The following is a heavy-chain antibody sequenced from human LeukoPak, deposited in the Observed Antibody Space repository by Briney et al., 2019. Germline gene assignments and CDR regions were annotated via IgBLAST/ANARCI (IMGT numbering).Heavy chain of an antibody. CDR3: ARGRVLRYFDWLFPSYGPGAFDI. CDR2: INPNSGGT. CDR1: GYTFTVYY. J-gene: IGHJ3*02. D-gene: IGHD3-9*01. V-gene: IGHV1-2*02. Sequence: ASVKVSCKASGYTFTVYYMLWVRQAPGQGLEWMGWINPNSGGTNYAQKFQGRVTITRNTSISTAYMELSSLRSEDTAVYYCARGRVLRYFDWLFPSYGPGAFDIWGQGTMVTVSS.